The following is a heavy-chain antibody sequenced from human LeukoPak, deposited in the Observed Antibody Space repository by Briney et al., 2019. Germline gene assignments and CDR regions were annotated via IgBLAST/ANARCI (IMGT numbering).Heavy chain of an antibody. CDR1: GFTFSTFA. D-gene: IGHD3-10*01. CDR2: ISISGGSA. Sequence: GGCLRLSCAASGFTFSTFAMGWVRQAPGKGLECGSGISISGGSAYYADSVKGRFTISRDNSKNTLYLQMNRLRAEDTAVYYCAKDRDLLFAHCWFDLWGQGILVTVSS. J-gene: IGHJ5*02. V-gene: IGHV3-23*01. CDR3: AKDRDLLFAHCWFDL.